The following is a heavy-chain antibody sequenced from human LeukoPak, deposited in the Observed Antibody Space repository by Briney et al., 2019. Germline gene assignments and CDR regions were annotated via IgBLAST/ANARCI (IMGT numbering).Heavy chain of an antibody. CDR3: AKDVAPDSGWDLDY. CDR1: GLTFSTYS. Sequence: GGSLRLSCAVSGLTFSTYSMTWVRQGPGKGLEWVSSIYNSGAKIFYADSVKGRFTISRDNSKNMLYLQMNSLRVEDTAVYYCAKDVAPDSGWDLDYWGQGTLVTVPS. D-gene: IGHD6-19*01. V-gene: IGHV3-23*01. J-gene: IGHJ4*02. CDR2: IYNSGAKI.